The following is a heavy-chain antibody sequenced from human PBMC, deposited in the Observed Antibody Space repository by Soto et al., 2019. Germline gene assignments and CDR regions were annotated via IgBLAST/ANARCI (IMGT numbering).Heavy chain of an antibody. J-gene: IGHJ6*02. CDR1: GYTFTSYG. CDR3: ARGGGSSSGLLPYYYGMDV. D-gene: IGHD6-6*01. V-gene: IGHV1-18*01. Sequence: ASVKVSCKASGYTFTSYGISWVRQAPGQGLEWMGWISDYNGNTNYAQKLQGRVTMTTDTSTSTAYMELRSLSSEDTAVYYCARGGGSSSGLLPYYYGMDVWGQGTTVTVSS. CDR2: ISDYNGNT.